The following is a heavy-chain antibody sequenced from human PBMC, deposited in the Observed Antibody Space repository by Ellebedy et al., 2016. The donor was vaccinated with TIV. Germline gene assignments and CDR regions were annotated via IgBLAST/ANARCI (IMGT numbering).Heavy chain of an antibody. V-gene: IGHV4-34*01. J-gene: IGHJ4*02. Sequence: SETLSLTXDVYGGSFSVYYWSWIRQPPGKGLEWIGEINHSGSTKYIPSLKSRITISVDTSKKELSLKLTSVTAADTALYYCAYSNDWCKGTFWGQGTLVTVSS. D-gene: IGHD3-9*01. CDR2: INHSGST. CDR1: GGSFSVYY. CDR3: AYSNDWCKGTF.